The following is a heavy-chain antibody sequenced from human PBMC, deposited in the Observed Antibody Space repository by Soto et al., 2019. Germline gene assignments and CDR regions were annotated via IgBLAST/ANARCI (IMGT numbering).Heavy chain of an antibody. J-gene: IGHJ4*02. V-gene: IGHV4-34*01. D-gene: IGHD2-8*01. Sequence: QVQLQQWGAGLLKPSETLSLTCAVYGGSFSGYYWSWIRQPPGKGLEWIGEINHSGSTNYNPSLKSRVTISVDTSKNQFSLKLSSVTAADTAVYYCARGRVYANNFDYWGQGTLVTLSS. CDR3: ARGRVYANNFDY. CDR1: GGSFSGYY. CDR2: INHSGST.